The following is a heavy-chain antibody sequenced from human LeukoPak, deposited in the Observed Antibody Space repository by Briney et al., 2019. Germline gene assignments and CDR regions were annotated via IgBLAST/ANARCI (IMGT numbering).Heavy chain of an antibody. V-gene: IGHV3-33*01. CDR2: IWYDGTNK. J-gene: IGHJ4*02. CDR1: GFTFSSYG. CDR3: ARDSCGGDCYPYTFDY. D-gene: IGHD2-21*02. Sequence: PGGSLRLSCAASGFTFSSYGMHWVRQAPGKGLEWVAIIWYDGTNKYYAASVKGRLTISRDNSKNTLYLQMNSLRAEDTAVYYCARDSCGGDCYPYTFDYWGQGTLVTVSS.